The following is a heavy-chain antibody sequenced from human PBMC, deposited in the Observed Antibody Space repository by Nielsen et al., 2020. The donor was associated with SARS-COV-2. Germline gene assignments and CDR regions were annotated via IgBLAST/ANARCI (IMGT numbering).Heavy chain of an antibody. J-gene: IGHJ4*02. CDR1: GFTFSNAW. CDR3: TTNAKYQLLSDY. Sequence: GESLKISCAASGFTFSNAWMSWVRQAPGKGLEWVGRIKSKTDGGTTDYAAPVKGRFTISRDDSKNTLYLQMNSLKTEDTAVYYCTTNAKYQLLSDYWGQGTLVTVSS. D-gene: IGHD2-2*01. V-gene: IGHV3-15*01. CDR2: IKSKTDGGTT.